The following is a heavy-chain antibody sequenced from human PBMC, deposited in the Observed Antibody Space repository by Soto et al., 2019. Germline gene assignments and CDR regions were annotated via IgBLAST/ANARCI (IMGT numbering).Heavy chain of an antibody. V-gene: IGHV1-69*02. CDR3: ARFLPFFVVVPAPPPNVAFDI. CDR2: IIPILGIA. J-gene: IGHJ3*02. D-gene: IGHD2-2*01. Sequence: ASVKVSCKASGGTFSSYTISWVRQAPGQGLEWMGRIIPILGIANYAQKFQGRVTITADKSTSTAYMELSSLRSEDTAVYYCARFLPFFVVVPAPPPNVAFDIWGKGKMVTVSS. CDR1: GGTFSSYT.